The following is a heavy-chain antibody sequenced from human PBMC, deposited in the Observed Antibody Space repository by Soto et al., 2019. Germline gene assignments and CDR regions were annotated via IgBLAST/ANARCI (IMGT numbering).Heavy chain of an antibody. CDR2: VIPIFGTP. CDR1: GGTFSTYA. J-gene: IGHJ6*02. D-gene: IGHD2-15*01. Sequence: QVQLVQSGAEVKKPGSSVKVSCKAPGGTFSTYAISWVRQAAGQGLEWMVGVIPIFGTPKYAQKFQGRVTITADESTSTGYMELRSLRSEDTAVYYCARSQGGSSSLDIYYYYYYGMDVWGQGTTVTVSS. V-gene: IGHV1-69*01. CDR3: ARSQGGSSSLDIYYYYYYGMDV.